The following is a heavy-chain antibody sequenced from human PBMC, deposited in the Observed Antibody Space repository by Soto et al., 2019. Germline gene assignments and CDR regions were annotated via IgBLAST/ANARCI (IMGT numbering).Heavy chain of an antibody. V-gene: IGHV4-30-4*01. Sequence: SETLSLTCTVSGGSISSGDYYWSWIRQPPGKGLEWIGYIYYSGSTYYNPSLKSRVTISVDTSKNQFSLKLSSVTAADTAVYYCARGTVEMASSDYWGQGTLVTVSS. J-gene: IGHJ4*02. CDR2: IYYSGST. CDR1: GGSISSGDYY. CDR3: ARGTVEMASSDY. D-gene: IGHD5-12*01.